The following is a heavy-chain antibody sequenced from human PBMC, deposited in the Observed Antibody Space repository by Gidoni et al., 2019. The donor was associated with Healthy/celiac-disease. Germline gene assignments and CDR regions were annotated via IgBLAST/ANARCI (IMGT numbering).Heavy chain of an antibody. D-gene: IGHD5-18*01. Sequence: QVQLVQSGAEVKKPGASVKVSCKAAGCTFTSYYMHWVRQAPGQGLEWMGIINPSGGSTSYAQKFQGRVTMTRDTSTSTVYMELSSLRSEDTAVYYCARCGQYSYGFQEHNWFDPWGQGTLVTVSS. J-gene: IGHJ5*02. CDR3: ARCGQYSYGFQEHNWFDP. CDR2: INPSGGST. CDR1: GCTFTSYY. V-gene: IGHV1-46*01.